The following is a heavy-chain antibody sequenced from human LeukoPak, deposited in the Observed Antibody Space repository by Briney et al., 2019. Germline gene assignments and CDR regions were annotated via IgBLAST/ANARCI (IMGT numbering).Heavy chain of an antibody. CDR2: ISYDGSNK. Sequence: GGSLRLSCAASGFTFSSYAMHWVRQAPGKGLEWVAVISYDGSNKYYADSVKGRFTISRDNSKNTLYLQMNSLRAEDTALYYCAKDGGDYWGQGTLVTVSS. J-gene: IGHJ4*02. CDR1: GFTFSSYA. D-gene: IGHD3-3*01. V-gene: IGHV3-30-3*01. CDR3: AKDGGDY.